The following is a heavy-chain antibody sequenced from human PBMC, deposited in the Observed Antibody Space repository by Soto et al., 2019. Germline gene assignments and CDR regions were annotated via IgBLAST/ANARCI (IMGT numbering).Heavy chain of an antibody. Sequence: EVQLVESGGGLVKPGGSLRLSCAASGFTFSSYSMNWVRQAPGKGLEWVSSISTSSSYIYYADSVKSRFTISRDNAKNSLYLQMNSLRAEDTAVYYCARQADYYDSSGYYYTHTLYWYFDLWGRGTLVTVSS. J-gene: IGHJ2*01. D-gene: IGHD3-22*01. CDR3: ARQADYYDSSGYYYTHTLYWYFDL. V-gene: IGHV3-21*01. CDR1: GFTFSSYS. CDR2: ISTSSSYI.